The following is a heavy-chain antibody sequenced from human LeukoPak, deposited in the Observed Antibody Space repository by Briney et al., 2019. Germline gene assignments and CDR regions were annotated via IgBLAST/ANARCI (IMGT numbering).Heavy chain of an antibody. D-gene: IGHD5-18*01. J-gene: IGHJ4*02. V-gene: IGHV1-2*02. CDR3: ARDKEYSYGYANFDY. CDR1: GYTFTGYY. Sequence: ASVKVSCKASGYTFTGYYMHWVRQAPGQGLEWMGWINPNSGGTNYAQKFQGRVTMTRDTSISTAYMELSRLRSDDTAVYYCARDKEYSYGYANFDYWGQGTLVTVSS. CDR2: INPNSGGT.